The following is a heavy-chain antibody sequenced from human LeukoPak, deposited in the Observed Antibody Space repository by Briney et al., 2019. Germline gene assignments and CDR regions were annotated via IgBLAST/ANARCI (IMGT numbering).Heavy chain of an antibody. CDR3: ARGLRSDY. CDR1: GYIFSNYD. V-gene: IGHV1-8*01. Sequence: GASVRVSCKASGYIFSNYDINWVRQAPGQGLEGMGWMNPNSGRRVYAQKFQGRVTMTRNSSINTAYMEPTSLRSDDRAVYYCARGLRSDYWGQGTLVTVSS. CDR2: MNPNSGRR. D-gene: IGHD3-16*02. J-gene: IGHJ4*02.